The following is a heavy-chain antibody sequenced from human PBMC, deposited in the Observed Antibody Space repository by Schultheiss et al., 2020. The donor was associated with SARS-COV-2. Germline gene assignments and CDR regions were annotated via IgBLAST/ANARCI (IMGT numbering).Heavy chain of an antibody. J-gene: IGHJ6*02. Sequence: GGSLRLSCAASGFTFSNAWMSWVRQAPGKGLEWVGRIKSKTDGGTTDYAAPVKGRFTISRDDSKSIAYLQMNSLKTEDTAVYYCTRASYCSGGSCYDPYFGMDVWGQGTTVTVSS. D-gene: IGHD2-15*01. CDR3: TRASYCSGGSCYDPYFGMDV. V-gene: IGHV3-15*01. CDR2: IKSKTDGGTT. CDR1: GFTFSNAW.